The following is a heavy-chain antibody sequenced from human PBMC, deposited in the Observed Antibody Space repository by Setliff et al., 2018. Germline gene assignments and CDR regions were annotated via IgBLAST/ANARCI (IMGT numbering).Heavy chain of an antibody. CDR3: AYRRGFDS. D-gene: IGHD3-16*01. Sequence: PGGSLRLSCAASGFTFSSYSMNWVRQAPGKGLEWVSYISSSSSTIYYADSVKGRFTISRDNAKNSLYLQMNSLRAEDTAVYYCAYRRGFDSWGLGTLVTVSS. V-gene: IGHV3-48*01. J-gene: IGHJ4*02. CDR2: ISSSSSTI. CDR1: GFTFSSYS.